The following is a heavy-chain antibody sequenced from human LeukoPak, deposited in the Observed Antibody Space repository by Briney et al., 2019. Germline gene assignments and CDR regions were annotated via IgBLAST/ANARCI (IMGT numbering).Heavy chain of an antibody. CDR3: ARGGHTMKVVVITPFDY. V-gene: IGHV3-30*01. D-gene: IGHD3-22*01. J-gene: IGHJ4*02. CDR1: GFTFSSYD. CDR2: ISYDGSNK. Sequence: GGSLRLSCAASGFTFSSYDMHWVRQAPGKGLEWVAVISYDGSNKYYADSVKGRFTISRDNSKNTLYLQMNSLRAEDTAVYYCARGGHTMKVVVITPFDYWGQGTLVTVSS.